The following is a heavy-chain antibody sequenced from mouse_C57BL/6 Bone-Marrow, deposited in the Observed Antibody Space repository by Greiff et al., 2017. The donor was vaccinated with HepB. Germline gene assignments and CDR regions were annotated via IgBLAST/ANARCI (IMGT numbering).Heavy chain of an antibody. V-gene: IGHV2-6-1*01. Sequence: VQWVESGPGLVAPSQSLSITCTVSGFSLTSYGVHWVRQPPGKGLEWLVVIWSDGSTTYNSALKSRLSISKDNSKSQVFLKMNSLQTDDTAMYYCARHGGGSDYPFAYWGQGTLVTVSA. CDR3: ARHGGGSDYPFAY. J-gene: IGHJ3*01. CDR2: IWSDGST. D-gene: IGHD2-4*01. CDR1: GFSLTSYG.